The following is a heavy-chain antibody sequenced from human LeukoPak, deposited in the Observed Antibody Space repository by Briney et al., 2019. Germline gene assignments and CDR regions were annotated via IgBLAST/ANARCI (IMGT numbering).Heavy chain of an antibody. Sequence: SGGSLRLSCAASGFTFSSYWMHWVRQAPGKGLVWVPRINSDGSSTSYADSVKGRFTISRDNAKNTLYLQMNSLRAEDTAVYYCARDNGLWFGENFDYWGQGTLVTVSS. CDR2: INSDGSST. CDR1: GFTFSSYW. CDR3: ARDNGLWFGENFDY. J-gene: IGHJ4*02. D-gene: IGHD3-10*01. V-gene: IGHV3-74*01.